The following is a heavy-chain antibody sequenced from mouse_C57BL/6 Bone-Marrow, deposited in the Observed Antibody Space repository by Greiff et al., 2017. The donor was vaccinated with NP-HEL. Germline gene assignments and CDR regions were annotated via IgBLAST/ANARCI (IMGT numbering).Heavy chain of an antibody. CDR1: GYTFTSYW. J-gene: IGHJ3*01. CDR3: ARGEIYDGYYRFAY. D-gene: IGHD2-3*01. V-gene: IGHV1-55*01. CDR2: IYPGSGST. Sequence: QVQLQQPGAELVKPGASVKMSCKASGYTFTSYWITWVKQRPGQGLEWIGDIYPGSGSTNYNEKFKSKATLTVDTSSSTAYMQLSSLTSEDSAVYYCARGEIYDGYYRFAYWGQGTLVTVSA.